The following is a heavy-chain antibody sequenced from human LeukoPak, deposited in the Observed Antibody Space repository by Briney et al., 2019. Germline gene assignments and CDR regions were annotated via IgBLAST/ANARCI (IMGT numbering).Heavy chain of an antibody. J-gene: IGHJ4*02. CDR1: GFTFSSYW. CDR3: AIEVYYDISVYYR. D-gene: IGHD3-22*01. Sequence: GGSLRLSCAASGFTFSSYWMSWVRQAPGKGLEWVANIKQDGSEKYYVDSVKGRFTISRDNAKNSLYLQMNSLRAEDTAVYYCAIEVYYDISVYYRWGPGTPVTASP. CDR2: IKQDGSEK. V-gene: IGHV3-7*01.